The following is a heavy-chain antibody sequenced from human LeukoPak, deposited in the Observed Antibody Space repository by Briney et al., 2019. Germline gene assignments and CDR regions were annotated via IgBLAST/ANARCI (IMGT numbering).Heavy chain of an antibody. CDR3: ARYAYDSSGYYSFDY. Sequence: SETLSLTCTVSGDSISNYYWSWIRQPPGKGLEWLGYIYYSGTTNYTPSLKSRVTISVDTSKTQFSLKLSSVTAADTAVYYCARYAYDSSGYYSFDYWGQGTLVTVSS. V-gene: IGHV4-59*01. J-gene: IGHJ4*02. CDR2: IYYSGTT. CDR1: GDSISNYY. D-gene: IGHD3-22*01.